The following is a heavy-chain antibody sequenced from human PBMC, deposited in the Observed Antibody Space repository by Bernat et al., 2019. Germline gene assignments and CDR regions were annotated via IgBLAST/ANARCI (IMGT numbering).Heavy chain of an antibody. CDR3: AKEMGETGKEDGMDV. CDR1: GGTFSSYA. CDR2: IIPIFGTA. D-gene: IGHD3-16*01. Sequence: QVQLVQSGAEVKKPGPSVKVSCKASGGTFSSYAISWVRQAPGQGLEWMGGIIPIFGTANYAQKFKGRVTITADESTSTAYMELSSLKSEDTVVYYCAKEMGETGKEDGMDVWGQGTTVTVSS. V-gene: IGHV1-69*01. J-gene: IGHJ6*02.